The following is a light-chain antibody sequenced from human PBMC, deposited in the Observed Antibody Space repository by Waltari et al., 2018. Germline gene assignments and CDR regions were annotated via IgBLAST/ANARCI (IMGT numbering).Light chain of an antibody. J-gene: IGLJ2*01. CDR3: GAWDSSLSAHL. Sequence: QSVLTQPPSVSGDPGQRVTISCTGSSSNIGGYYVYWYQQFPGTAPKPLIYDNNKRPSGISDRFSGSKSGTSASLTITGLQPGDEADYYCGAWDSSLSAHLFGGGTRLTVL. V-gene: IGLV1-51*01. CDR2: DNN. CDR1: SSNIGGYY.